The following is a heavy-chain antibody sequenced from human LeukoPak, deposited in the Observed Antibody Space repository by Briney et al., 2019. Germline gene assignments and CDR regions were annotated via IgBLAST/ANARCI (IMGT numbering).Heavy chain of an antibody. CDR1: GGSISSSNW. CDR2: MYHSGST. V-gene: IGHV4-4*02. J-gene: IGHJ5*02. CDR3: ARNMVRITTGVLVS. D-gene: IGHD4/OR15-4a*01. Sequence: SGTLSRTCAVSGGSISSSNWGRWVRQPPGKGLEWIGEMYHSGSTNYNPSLKSRVTISVDKSKNQFSLKVTSVTAADTAVYYSARNMVRITTGVLVSWGQGTLVTVSS.